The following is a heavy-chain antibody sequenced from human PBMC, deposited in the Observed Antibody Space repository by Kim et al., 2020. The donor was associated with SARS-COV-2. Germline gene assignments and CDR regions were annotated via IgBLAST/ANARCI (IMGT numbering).Heavy chain of an antibody. Sequence: GGSLRLSCAASGFTFSSYGMHWVRQAPGKGLEWVAVISYDGSNKYYADSVKGRFTISRDNSKNTLYLQMNSLRAEDTAVYYCAKTIIDDYSNYYSQYYFDYWGQGTLVTVSS. CDR3: AKTIIDDYSNYYSQYYFDY. D-gene: IGHD4-4*01. CDR2: ISYDGSNK. CDR1: GFTFSSYG. V-gene: IGHV3-30*18. J-gene: IGHJ4*02.